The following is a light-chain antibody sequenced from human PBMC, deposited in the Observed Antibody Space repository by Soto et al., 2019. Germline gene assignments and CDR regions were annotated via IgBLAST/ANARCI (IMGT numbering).Light chain of an antibody. CDR2: GAS. J-gene: IGKJ5*01. V-gene: IGKV3-15*01. CDR3: QQYNNYVT. CDR1: QSVSSN. Sequence: EIVMPQSPATLSVSPGERATLSCRASQSVSSNLAWYQHKPGQAPRLLIFGASTRATGIPARFSGSGSGTEFILTISSLQSEVFAVYYCQQYNNYVTFGQGTRLEIK.